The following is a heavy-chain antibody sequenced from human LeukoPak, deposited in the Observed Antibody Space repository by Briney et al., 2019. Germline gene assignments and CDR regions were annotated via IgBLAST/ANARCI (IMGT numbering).Heavy chain of an antibody. CDR2: ISGSGGST. J-gene: IGHJ4*02. V-gene: IGHV3-23*01. CDR1: GFTFSSYA. CDR3: VKGWGYCSSTSSYGTFDY. Sequence: GGSLRLSCAASGFTFSSYAMSWVRQAPGKGLEWVSAISGSGGSTYYADSVKGRFTISRDNSKNTLYLQMNSLRAEDTAVYYCVKGWGYCSSTSSYGTFDYWGQGTLVTVSS. D-gene: IGHD2-2*01.